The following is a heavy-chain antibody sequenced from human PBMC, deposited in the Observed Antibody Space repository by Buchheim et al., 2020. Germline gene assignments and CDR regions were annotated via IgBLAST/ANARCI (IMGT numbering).Heavy chain of an antibody. V-gene: IGHV3-23*01. Sequence: EVQLLESGGGLVQPGGSLRLSCAASGFTFRDSAMNWVRQAPGKGLDWVSLISASGGNTYSTDSVQGRFTISRDNSKNTLYLQMNSLRAEDTAVYYCAKDIEISFWGRGTL. CDR1: GFTFRDSA. D-gene: IGHD3-16*02. CDR2: ISASGGNT. J-gene: IGHJ4*02. CDR3: AKDIEISF.